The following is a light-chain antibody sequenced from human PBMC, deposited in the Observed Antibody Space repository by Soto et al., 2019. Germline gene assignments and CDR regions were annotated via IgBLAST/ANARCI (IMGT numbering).Light chain of an antibody. CDR1: QGIGDT. J-gene: IGKJ4*01. V-gene: IGKV3-11*01. CDR3: QQRSNWPLT. CDR2: DAS. Sequence: VMTQSPATPSLSPGEGVPLSCRANQGIGDTLAWYQQKPGQAPRLLIYDASNRATGIPARFSGSGSGTDFTLTISSLEPEDFAVYYCQQRSNWPLTFGGGTKVDI.